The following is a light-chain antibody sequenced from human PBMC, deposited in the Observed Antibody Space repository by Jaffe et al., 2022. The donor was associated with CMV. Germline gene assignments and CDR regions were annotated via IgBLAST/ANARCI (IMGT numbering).Light chain of an antibody. CDR3: QQYYSSPRT. CDR1: QGIRNS. J-gene: IGKJ2*01. CDR2: AAS. V-gene: IGKV1-NL1*01. Sequence: DIQMTQSPPSLSVSVGDRVTITCRASQGIRNSVAWYQQKPEKAPKLLLYAASTLVGGVPSRFSGSGSGTDYTLTISSLQPEDFATYHCQQYYSSPRTFGQGTKLEIK.